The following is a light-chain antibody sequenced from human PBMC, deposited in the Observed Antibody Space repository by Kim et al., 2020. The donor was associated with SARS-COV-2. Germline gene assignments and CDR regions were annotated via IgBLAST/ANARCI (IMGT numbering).Light chain of an antibody. V-gene: IGLV2-14*01. CDR1: SSDVGGYNY. CDR2: DVS. Sequence: QSALTQPASVSGSRGQSITISCTGTSSDVGGYNYVSWYQQHPGKAPKLMIYDVSKRPSGVSNRFSGSKSGNTASLTISGLQAEDEADYYCSSYTSSSRVFGGGTQLTVL. CDR3: SSYTSSSRV. J-gene: IGLJ3*02.